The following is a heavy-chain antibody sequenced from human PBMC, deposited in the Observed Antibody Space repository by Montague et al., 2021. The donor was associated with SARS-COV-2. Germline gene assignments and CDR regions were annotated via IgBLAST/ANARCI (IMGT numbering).Heavy chain of an antibody. J-gene: IGHJ4*02. V-gene: IGHV6-1*01. CDR2: TYYRSKWYN. Sequence: CAISGDSVSSNIATCNSIRQTPSRGLHWLGRTYYRSKWYNDYAESVKSRITIDPDTSKHQFSLHLNSVTPEDTAVCYCARIPVGSKYYFDFWGQGTLVTVSS. CDR1: GDSVSSNIAT. D-gene: IGHD2-2*01. CDR3: ARIPVGSKYYFDF.